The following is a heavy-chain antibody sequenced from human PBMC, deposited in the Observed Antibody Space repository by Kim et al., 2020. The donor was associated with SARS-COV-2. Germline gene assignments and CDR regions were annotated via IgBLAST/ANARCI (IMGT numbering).Heavy chain of an antibody. Sequence: SETLSLTCTVSGGSISSNYWSWIRQPPGKGLEWLGYIYYIGSTNYNPSLKSRVTISVDTSKNQFSLTLSSVTAADTAVYYCARTVRYYYDSSGYSDYWGQGTLDTVSS. J-gene: IGHJ4*02. V-gene: IGHV4-59*13. CDR1: GGSISSNY. CDR3: ARTVRYYYDSSGYSDY. D-gene: IGHD3-22*01. CDR2: IYYIGST.